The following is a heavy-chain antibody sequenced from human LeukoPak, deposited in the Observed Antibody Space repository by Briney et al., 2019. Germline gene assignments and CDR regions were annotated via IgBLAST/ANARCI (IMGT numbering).Heavy chain of an antibody. CDR2: INLNSGGA. V-gene: IGHV1-2*02. CDR1: GCTRTSYY. Sequence: ASLRVPCNTPGCTRTSYYMHWVRQAPEQGLGRLGWINLNSGGAKYAQNFQGRVTMTRDTSITTAYMELSRLTSDDAAVYYCARDRVTTNTPYFDSWGQGTLVTVSS. J-gene: IGHJ4*02. CDR3: ARDRVTTNTPYFDS. D-gene: IGHD4-17*01.